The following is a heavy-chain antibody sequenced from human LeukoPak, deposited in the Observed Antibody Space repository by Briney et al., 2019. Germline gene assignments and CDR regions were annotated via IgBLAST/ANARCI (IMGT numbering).Heavy chain of an antibody. J-gene: IGHJ4*02. CDR3: ARTAYDYVWGSSIDY. D-gene: IGHD3-16*01. CDR1: GGSISSSSYY. CDR2: IYYSGST. V-gene: IGHV4-39*07. Sequence: PSETLSLTCTVSGGSISSSSYYWGWIRQPPGKGLEWIGSIYYSGSTYYNPSLKSRVTISVDTSKNQFSLKLSSVTAADTAVYYCARTAYDYVWGSSIDYWGQGTLVTVSS.